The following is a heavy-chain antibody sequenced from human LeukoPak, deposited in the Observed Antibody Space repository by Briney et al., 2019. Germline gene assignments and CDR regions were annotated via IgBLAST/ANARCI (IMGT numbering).Heavy chain of an antibody. Sequence: GGSLRLSCAASGFTFSDYYMSWIRQAPGKGLERVSYISSSSSYTNYADSVKGRFTISRDNAKNSLYLQMNSLRAEDTAVYYCARDRLVATRGQAGAYGMDVWGKGTTVTVSS. CDR2: ISSSSSYT. D-gene: IGHD5-12*01. V-gene: IGHV3-11*06. J-gene: IGHJ6*04. CDR1: GFTFSDYY. CDR3: ARDRLVATRGQAGAYGMDV.